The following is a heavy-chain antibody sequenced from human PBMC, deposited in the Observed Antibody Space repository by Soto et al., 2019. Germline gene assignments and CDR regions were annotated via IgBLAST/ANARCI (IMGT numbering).Heavy chain of an antibody. J-gene: IGHJ4*02. V-gene: IGHV4-31*03. CDR3: ARYCSGGSCYSSHFDY. CDR2: IFYSGST. CDR1: GGSINSGGYY. D-gene: IGHD2-15*01. Sequence: QVQLQESGPGLVKPSQTLSLTCTVSGGSINSGGYYWSWIRQHPGKGLEWIGYIFYSGSTYYNPSLKSRVTISVDTSKTQFSLKLSSVTAADTAVYYCARYCSGGSCYSSHFDYWGQGTLVTVSS.